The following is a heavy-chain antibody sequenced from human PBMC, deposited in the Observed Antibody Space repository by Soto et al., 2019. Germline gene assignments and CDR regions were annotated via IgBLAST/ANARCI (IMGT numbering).Heavy chain of an antibody. CDR3: ARRGSGSYYDS. CDR2: ISGSGGST. D-gene: IGHD1-26*01. Sequence: EVQLLESGGGLVQPGGSLRLSCAASGFTFSSYAMRWVRQAPGKGLEWVSAISGSGGSTYYADSVKGRFTISRDNSKTTLYLQMNSLRAEDTAVYYCARRGSGSYYDSWGQGTRVTVSS. J-gene: IGHJ4*02. CDR1: GFTFSSYA. V-gene: IGHV3-23*01.